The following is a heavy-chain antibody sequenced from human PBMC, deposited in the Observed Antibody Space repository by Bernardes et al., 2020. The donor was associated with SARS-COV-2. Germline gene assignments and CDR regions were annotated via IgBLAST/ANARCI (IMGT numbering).Heavy chain of an antibody. CDR3: ARATQDSGWYLDVFDI. J-gene: IGHJ3*02. Sequence: GGSLRLSCAASGFTFSIYSMNWVRQAPGKGLEWVSSISSGNSYTYYADSVKGRFIISRDNAKNSLYLQMNNLRAEDTAVYYCARATQDSGWYLDVFDIWGQGTKVTVSS. D-gene: IGHD6-19*01. CDR2: ISSGNSYT. CDR1: GFTFSIYS. V-gene: IGHV3-21*01.